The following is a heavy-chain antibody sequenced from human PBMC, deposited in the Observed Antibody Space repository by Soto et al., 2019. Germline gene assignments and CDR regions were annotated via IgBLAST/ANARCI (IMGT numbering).Heavy chain of an antibody. CDR2: INHSGST. D-gene: IGHD6-13*01. V-gene: IGHV4-34*01. CDR1: GGSFSGYY. J-gene: IGHJ5*02. Sequence: QSLTCAVYGGSFSGYYWSWIRQPPGKGLEWIGEINHSGSTNYNPSLKSRVTISVDTSKNQFSLKLSSVTAADTAVYYCARSPYSSKMNWFDPWGQGALVTVSS. CDR3: ARSPYSSKMNWFDP.